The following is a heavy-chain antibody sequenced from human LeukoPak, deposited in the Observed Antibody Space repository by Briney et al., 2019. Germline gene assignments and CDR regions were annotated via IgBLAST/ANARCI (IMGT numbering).Heavy chain of an antibody. Sequence: ASVQVSCKASGYTFTGYYMHWVRQAPGQGLEWMGRINPNSGGTNYAQKFQGRVTMTRDTSISTAYMELSRLRSDDTAVYYCAIPRIAAAGTGFDYWGQGTLVTVSS. J-gene: IGHJ4*02. CDR3: AIPRIAAAGTGFDY. CDR2: INPNSGGT. D-gene: IGHD6-13*01. CDR1: GYTFTGYY. V-gene: IGHV1-2*06.